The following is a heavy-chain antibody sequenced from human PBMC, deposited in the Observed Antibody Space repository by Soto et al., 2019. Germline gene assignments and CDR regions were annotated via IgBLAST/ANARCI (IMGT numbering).Heavy chain of an antibody. J-gene: IGHJ6*03. CDR1: GYTFTGYY. CDR3: ARGESCSSTSHYYYYYMDV. Sequence: ASVKVSCKASGYTFTGYYMHWVRQAPGQGLEWMGWINPNSGGTNYAQKFQGWVTMTRDTSISTAYMELSRLRSDDTAVYYCARGESCSSTSHYYYYYMDVWGKGTTVTVSS. D-gene: IGHD2-2*01. V-gene: IGHV1-2*04. CDR2: INPNSGGT.